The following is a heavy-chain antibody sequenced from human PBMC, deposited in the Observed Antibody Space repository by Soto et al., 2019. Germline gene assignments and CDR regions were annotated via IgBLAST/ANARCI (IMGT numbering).Heavy chain of an antibody. Sequence: GALRLSCAASGFTFSSSWMHWVRQAPGKGLVWVSSISSSSSYIYYADSVKGRFTISRDNAKNSLYLQMNSLRAEDTAVYYCARDRYSSSWYSPYYYYGMDVWGQGTTVTVSS. J-gene: IGHJ6*02. D-gene: IGHD6-13*01. CDR2: ISSSSSYI. CDR3: ARDRYSSSWYSPYYYYGMDV. V-gene: IGHV3-21*01. CDR1: GFTFSSSW.